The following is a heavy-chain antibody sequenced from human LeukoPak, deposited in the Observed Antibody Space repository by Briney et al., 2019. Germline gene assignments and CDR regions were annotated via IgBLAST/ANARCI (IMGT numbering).Heavy chain of an antibody. CDR3: AKARIGFCSGSNCRIFDY. J-gene: IGHJ4*02. V-gene: IGHV3-23*01. Sequence: PGGSLRLSCAVSGFTFSSYAMNRVRQAPGKGLEWVSVISGSGGSTYHADSVKGRFTISRDNSKNTLYLQMNSLRVEDTAVYYCAKARIGFCSGSNCRIFDYWGQGTLVTVSS. CDR1: GFTFSSYA. D-gene: IGHD2-2*01. CDR2: ISGSGGST.